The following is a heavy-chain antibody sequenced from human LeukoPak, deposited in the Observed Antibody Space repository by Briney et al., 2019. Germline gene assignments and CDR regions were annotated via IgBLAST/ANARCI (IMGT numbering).Heavy chain of an antibody. CDR2: IYYSGST. Sequence: SETLSLTCTVSGGSISSSSYYWGWIRQPPGKGLEWIGSIYYSGSTYYNPSLKSRVPISVDTSKNQFSLKLSSVTAAGTAVYYCARGIVDMATSFGYWGQGTLVTVSS. CDR1: GGSISSSSYY. D-gene: IGHD1-26*01. CDR3: ARGIVDMATSFGY. V-gene: IGHV4-39*01. J-gene: IGHJ4*02.